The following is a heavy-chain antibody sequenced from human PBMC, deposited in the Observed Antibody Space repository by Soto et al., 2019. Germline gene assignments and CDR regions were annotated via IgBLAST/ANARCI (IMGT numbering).Heavy chain of an antibody. D-gene: IGHD2-2*01. Sequence: ASVKVSCKASGGTFSSYAISWVRQAPGQGLEWMGGIIPIFGTANYAQKFQGRVTITADKSTSTAYMELSSLRSEDTAVYYCARKSDQLLLDDAFDIWGQGTMVTVSS. CDR3: ARKSDQLLLDDAFDI. J-gene: IGHJ3*02. CDR2: IIPIFGTA. V-gene: IGHV1-69*06. CDR1: GGTFSSYA.